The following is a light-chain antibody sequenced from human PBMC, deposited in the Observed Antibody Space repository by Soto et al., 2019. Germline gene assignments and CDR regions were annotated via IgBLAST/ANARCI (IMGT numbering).Light chain of an antibody. CDR3: ASWDGSLSGRV. J-gene: IGLJ3*02. V-gene: IGLV1-47*01. CDR1: SSNIGSNY. CDR2: GNN. Sequence: QSVLTQPPSASGTPGQRVTISCSGSSSNIGSNYVYWYRQLPGTAPKLLVYGNNQRPSGVPDRFSGSKSGTSGSLAISGLRSEDEADYSCASWDGSLSGRVFGGGTKLTVL.